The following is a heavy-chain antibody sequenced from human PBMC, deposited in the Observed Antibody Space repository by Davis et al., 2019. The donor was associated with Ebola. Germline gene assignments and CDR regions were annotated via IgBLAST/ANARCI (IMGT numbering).Heavy chain of an antibody. CDR3: AKGGGVFGVVITYFDY. D-gene: IGHD3-3*01. CDR2: ISGSGGST. CDR1: GFTFSSYA. J-gene: IGHJ4*02. V-gene: IGHV3-23*01. Sequence: GESLKISCAASGFTFSSYAMSWVRQAPGKGLEWVSAISGSGGSTYYADSVKGRFTISRDNSKNTLYLQMNSLRAEDTAVYYCAKGGGVFGVVITYFDYWGQGTLVTVSS.